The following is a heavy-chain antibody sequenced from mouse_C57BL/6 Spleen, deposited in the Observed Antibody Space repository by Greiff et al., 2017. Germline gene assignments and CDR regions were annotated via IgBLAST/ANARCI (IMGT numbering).Heavy chain of an antibody. CDR1: GYTFTDHT. Sequence: VQLQQSDAELVKPGASVKISCTVSGYTFTDHTIHWMKQRPEQGLEWIGYIYPRAGSTKYNEKFKGKATLTADKSSSTAYMQLNTLTSEDSAVYFCAGSHYYGNHGGNFDYWGQGTTLTVSS. V-gene: IGHV1-78*01. J-gene: IGHJ2*01. CDR2: IYPRAGST. D-gene: IGHD2-1*01. CDR3: AGSHYYGNHGGNFDY.